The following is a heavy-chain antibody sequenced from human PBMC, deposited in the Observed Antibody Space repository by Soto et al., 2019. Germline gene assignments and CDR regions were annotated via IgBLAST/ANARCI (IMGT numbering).Heavy chain of an antibody. J-gene: IGHJ4*02. D-gene: IGHD1-20*01. CDR2: ISSSSSYV. Sequence: EVQVVESGGGLVKPGGSLRLSCVASGFTFSSYIMNWVRRAPGEGLEWVASISSSSSYVYYADSVKGRFTVSRDNAKNSLFLQMISLRAEDPAVYYCTRTLRQYKWNDLRYWVQGTLVTVSS. CDR3: TRTLRQYKWNDLRY. V-gene: IGHV3-21*01. CDR1: GFTFSSYI.